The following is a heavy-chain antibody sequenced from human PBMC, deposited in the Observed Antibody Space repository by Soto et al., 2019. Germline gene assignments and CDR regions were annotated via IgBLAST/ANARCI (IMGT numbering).Heavy chain of an antibody. D-gene: IGHD3-10*01. Sequence: SETMSLTCTVSGGSISSGGYYWSWIRQHPGKGLEWIGYIYYSGSTYYNPSLKSRVTISVDTSKNQFSLKLSSVTAADTAVYYCARVSYYYGSGDNWFDPWGQGTLVTVSS. CDR3: ARVSYYYGSGDNWFDP. J-gene: IGHJ5*02. CDR2: IYYSGST. CDR1: GGSISSGGYY. V-gene: IGHV4-31*03.